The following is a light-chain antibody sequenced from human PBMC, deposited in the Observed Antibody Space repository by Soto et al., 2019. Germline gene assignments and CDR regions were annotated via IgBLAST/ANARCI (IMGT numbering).Light chain of an antibody. CDR1: TSKIGNNY. CDR2: DNN. CDR3: GTWDNSLSAYV. J-gene: IGLJ1*01. V-gene: IGLV1-51*01. Sequence: QSVLTQPPSVSAAPGQKVTISCSGSTSKIGNNYVSWYQQFPGTAPKLLIYDNNKRPSGIPDRFSGSKSGTSATLGITGLQTGDEADYYCGTWDNSLSAYVFGTGTKLTVL.